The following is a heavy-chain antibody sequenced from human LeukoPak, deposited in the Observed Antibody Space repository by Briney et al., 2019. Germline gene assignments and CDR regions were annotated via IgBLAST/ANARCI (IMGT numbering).Heavy chain of an antibody. V-gene: IGHV1-69*02. CDR2: IIPILGIA. D-gene: IGHD3-10*02. CDR3: ARGPYSLSYYVPPNWFDP. J-gene: IGHJ5*02. Sequence: SVKVSCKASGYTFTSYYMHWVRQAPGQGLEWMGRIIPILGIANYAQKFQGRVTITADKSTSTAYMELSSLRSEDTAVYYCARGPYSLSYYVPPNWFDPWGQGTLVTVSS. CDR1: GYTFTSYY.